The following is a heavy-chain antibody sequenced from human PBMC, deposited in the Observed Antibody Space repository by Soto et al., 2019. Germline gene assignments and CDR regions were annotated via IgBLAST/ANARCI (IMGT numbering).Heavy chain of an antibody. D-gene: IGHD2-2*01. Sequence: GESLKISCKGSGYSFTSYWISWVRQMPGKGLEWMGRIDPSDSYTNYSPSFQGHVTISADKSISTAYLQWSSLKASDTAMYYCARFSSVVAKGAMLAYYGMDVWGQGTTVTVSS. J-gene: IGHJ6*02. CDR3: ARFSSVVAKGAMLAYYGMDV. V-gene: IGHV5-10-1*01. CDR2: IDPSDSYT. CDR1: GYSFTSYW.